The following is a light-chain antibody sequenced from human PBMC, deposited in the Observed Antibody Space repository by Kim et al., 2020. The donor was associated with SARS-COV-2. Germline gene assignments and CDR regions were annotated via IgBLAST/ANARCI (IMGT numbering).Light chain of an antibody. J-gene: IGKJ1*01. CDR2: DAS. V-gene: IGKV1-33*01. CDR1: HDLSNY. CDR3: QQYDNLPWT. Sequence: SVGDTVTTTCTARHDLSNYLNWYQQKPGRAPEVLIYDASGLETGVPSRFSGSGSATYFTLTISSLQPEDIATYYCQQYDNLPWTFGQGTKVDIK.